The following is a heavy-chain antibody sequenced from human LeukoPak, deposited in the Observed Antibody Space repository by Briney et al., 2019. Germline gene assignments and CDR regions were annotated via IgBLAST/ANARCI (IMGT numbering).Heavy chain of an antibody. Sequence: SETLSLTCTVSGGSISSSSYYWGWIRQPPGKGLEWIGSIYYSGSTYYNPSLKSRVTISVDTSKNQFSLKLSSVTAAHTAVYYCAGFSYSSSLYYFDYWGQGTLVTVSS. J-gene: IGHJ4*02. V-gene: IGHV4-39*01. CDR3: AGFSYSSSLYYFDY. D-gene: IGHD6-6*01. CDR1: GGSISSSSYY. CDR2: IYYSGST.